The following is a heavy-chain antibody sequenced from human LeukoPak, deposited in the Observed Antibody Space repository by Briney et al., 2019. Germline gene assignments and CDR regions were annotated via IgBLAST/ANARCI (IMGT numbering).Heavy chain of an antibody. CDR1: GYTFTNYG. CDR2: ISAYSGNT. CDR3: ARAPDDYDFWSGPFDY. D-gene: IGHD3-3*01. J-gene: IGHJ4*02. Sequence: ASVKVSFKASGYTFTNYGISWVRQAPGQGREWMGWISAYSGNTNYAQNLQGRVTMTTDTSTSTAYMELRSLRSDDTAVYYCARAPDDYDFWSGPFDYWGRGTLVTVSS. V-gene: IGHV1-18*01.